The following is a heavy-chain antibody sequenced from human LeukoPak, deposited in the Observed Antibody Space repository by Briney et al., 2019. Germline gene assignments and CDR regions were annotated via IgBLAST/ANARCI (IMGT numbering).Heavy chain of an antibody. V-gene: IGHV3-7*05. D-gene: IGHD6-19*01. Sequence: GGSLRLSCAASGXIFRSYWMSWVRQAPGKGLEWVANLKEDGSEKYYVVSVRRRFTISRDNAKNSLYLQMNSLRAEDTAVYYCATSGSGWIGFFDYWGQGTLVTVSS. CDR2: LKEDGSEK. CDR3: ATSGSGWIGFFDY. J-gene: IGHJ4*02. CDR1: GXIFRSYW.